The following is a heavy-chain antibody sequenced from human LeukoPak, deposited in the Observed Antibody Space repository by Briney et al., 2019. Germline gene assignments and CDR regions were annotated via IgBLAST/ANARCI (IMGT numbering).Heavy chain of an antibody. CDR2: ISYDGSNK. J-gene: IGHJ4*02. Sequence: LSLTCTVSGGSISSYYWSWVRQAPGKGLEWVAVISYDGSNKYYADSVKGRFTISRDNSKNTLYLQMNSLRAEDTAVYYCARERLGVVIFDYWGQGTLVTVSS. V-gene: IGHV3-30*14. CDR1: GGSISSYY. D-gene: IGHD3-3*01. CDR3: ARERLGVVIFDY.